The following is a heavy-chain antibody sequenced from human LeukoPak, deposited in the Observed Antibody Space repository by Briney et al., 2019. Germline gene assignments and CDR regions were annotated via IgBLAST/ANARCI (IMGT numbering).Heavy chain of an antibody. V-gene: IGHV4-38-2*02. CDR1: GYSISSGYY. Sequence: SETLSLTCTVSGYSISSGYYWGWIRQPPGKGLEWMGSIYHSGSTYYNPSLKSRVTMSVDTSKNQFSLKLSSVTAADTAVYYCASFMGWSEWSQADAFDMWGQGTMVTVSS. J-gene: IGHJ3*02. D-gene: IGHD3-3*01. CDR3: ASFMGWSEWSQADAFDM. CDR2: IYHSGST.